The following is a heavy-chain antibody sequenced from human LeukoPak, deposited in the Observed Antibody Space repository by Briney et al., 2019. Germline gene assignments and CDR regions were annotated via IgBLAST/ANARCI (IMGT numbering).Heavy chain of an antibody. D-gene: IGHD3-16*01. Sequence: GGSLRLSCAASRFTFRSYWVSWVRQAPGKGLEWVASIKQDGSDKYYVDSVKGRFTISRDNAKNSLYLQMNSMRADDTAIYYCARILAGVATRTGKLYYYYYYMDVWGKGTTVTVSS. CDR2: IKQDGSDK. CDR3: ARILAGVATRTGKLYYYYYYMDV. J-gene: IGHJ6*03. V-gene: IGHV3-7*01. CDR1: RFTFRSYW.